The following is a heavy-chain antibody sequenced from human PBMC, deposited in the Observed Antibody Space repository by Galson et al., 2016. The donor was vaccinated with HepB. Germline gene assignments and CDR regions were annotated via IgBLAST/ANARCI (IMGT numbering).Heavy chain of an antibody. CDR3: AKGSIWVSAALYGMDV. Sequence: SLRLSCAASGFRFSGYAMTWVRQAPGKGLEWVSGISGSGEHTYYADKVKGRFTISRDNSKTTLYVQMTSLRVEDTAVYYCAKGSIWVSAALYGMDVWGQGTTVTVSS. CDR1: GFRFSGYA. D-gene: IGHD2-21*01. V-gene: IGHV3-23*01. J-gene: IGHJ6*02. CDR2: ISGSGEHT.